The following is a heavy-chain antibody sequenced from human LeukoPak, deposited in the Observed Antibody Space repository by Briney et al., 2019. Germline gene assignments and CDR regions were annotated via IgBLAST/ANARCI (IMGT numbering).Heavy chain of an antibody. CDR2: INHSGST. CDR3: ARGGDYYGSSGYYHFDY. D-gene: IGHD3-22*01. CDR1: GGSFSGYY. Sequence: SETLSLTCAVYGGSFSGYYWSWIRQPPGKGLEWIGEINHSGSTNYNPSLKSRVTISVDTSKNQFSLKLSSVTAADTAVYYCARGGDYYGSSGYYHFDYWGQGTLVTVSS. J-gene: IGHJ4*02. V-gene: IGHV4-34*01.